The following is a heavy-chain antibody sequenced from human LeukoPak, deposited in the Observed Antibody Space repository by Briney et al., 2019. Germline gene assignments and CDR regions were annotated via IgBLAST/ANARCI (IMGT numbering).Heavy chain of an antibody. CDR1: GFTFDDYA. D-gene: IGHD6-6*01. CDR2: IKQDGSEK. V-gene: IGHV3-7*01. Sequence: GGSLRLSCAASGFTFDDYAMHWVRQAPGKGLEWVANIKQDGSEKYYVDSVKGRFTISRDNAKNSLYLQMNSLRAEDTAVYYCARESRHSSSDYWGQGTLVTVSS. J-gene: IGHJ4*02. CDR3: ARESRHSSSDY.